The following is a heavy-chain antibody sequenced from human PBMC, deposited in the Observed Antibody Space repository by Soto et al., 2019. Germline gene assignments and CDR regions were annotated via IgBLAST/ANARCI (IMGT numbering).Heavy chain of an antibody. D-gene: IGHD6-13*01. CDR1: GGSFSGYY. V-gene: IGHV4-34*01. Sequence: QVQLQQWGAGLLKPSETLSLTCAVYGGSFSGYYGSWIRQPPGKGLEWIGEINHSGSTNYNPSLKSRVTRSVDTSKNQFSLKLSSVTAADTAVYYCASARWGSSSRSRNDAFDIWGQGTMVTVSS. J-gene: IGHJ3*02. CDR2: INHSGST. CDR3: ASARWGSSSRSRNDAFDI.